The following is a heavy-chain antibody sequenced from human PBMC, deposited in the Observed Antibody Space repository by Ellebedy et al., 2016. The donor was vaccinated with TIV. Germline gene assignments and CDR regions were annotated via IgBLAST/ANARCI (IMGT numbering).Heavy chain of an antibody. CDR2: IYYSGST. V-gene: IGHV4-59*01. D-gene: IGHD6-19*01. CDR3: ARTKAVAGTFCFDY. J-gene: IGHJ4*02. Sequence: SETLSLTCTVSGGSINNYYWSWIRQPPGKGLEWIGYIYYSGSTHYNPSLKRRVTISVDTSKNQFSLKLSSVTAADTAVYYCARTKAVAGTFCFDYWGQGTLVTVSS. CDR1: GGSINNYY.